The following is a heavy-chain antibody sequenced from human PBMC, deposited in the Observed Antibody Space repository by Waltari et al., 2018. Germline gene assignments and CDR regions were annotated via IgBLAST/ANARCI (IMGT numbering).Heavy chain of an antibody. CDR2: VDPEDGET. D-gene: IGHD2-2*01. J-gene: IGHJ6*03. V-gene: IGHV1-69-2*01. CDR1: GYTFTDYY. Sequence: EVQLVQSGAEVKKPGATVKISCKASGYTFTDYYMHWVQQAPGKGLEWMGRVDPEDGETIYAEKFQGRVTITADTSTDTAYMELSSLRSEDTAVYYCATGIVPAAPDMRGYYYYYMDVWGKGTTVTVSS. CDR3: ATGIVPAAPDMRGYYYYYMDV.